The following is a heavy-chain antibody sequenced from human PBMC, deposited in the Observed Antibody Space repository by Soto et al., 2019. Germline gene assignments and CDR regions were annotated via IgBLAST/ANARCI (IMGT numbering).Heavy chain of an antibody. CDR3: VREGRSSTSCNTGCAFDI. D-gene: IGHD2-2*02. J-gene: IGHJ3*02. CDR1: GFTSWDYH. CDR2: ISRSGSPI. V-gene: IGHV3-11*01. Sequence: QVQLVESGGGLVRPGGSQRLSCAASGFTSWDYHMSWIRQAPGKGLEWVSYISRSGSPIYYADSVKGRFTISRDNAENSLYLQMNSLRAEDTAVYYCVREGRSSTSCNTGCAFDIWGQGTMVTVSS.